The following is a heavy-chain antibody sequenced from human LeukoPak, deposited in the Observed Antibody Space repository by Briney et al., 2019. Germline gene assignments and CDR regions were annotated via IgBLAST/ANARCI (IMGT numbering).Heavy chain of an antibody. Sequence: GGSLRLSCAASGFTFSSYWMSWVRQAPGKGLEWVANIKQDGSEKYYVDSVKGRFTISRDNAKNSLYLQMNSLRAEDTAVYYCARDRYDSSGYYLGTRGHIGYWGQGTLVTVSS. D-gene: IGHD3-22*01. CDR1: GFTFSSYW. V-gene: IGHV3-7*01. J-gene: IGHJ4*02. CDR2: IKQDGSEK. CDR3: ARDRYDSSGYYLGTRGHIGY.